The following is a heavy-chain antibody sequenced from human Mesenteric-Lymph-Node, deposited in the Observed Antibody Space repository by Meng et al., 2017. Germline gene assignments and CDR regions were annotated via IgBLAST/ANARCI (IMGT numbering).Heavy chain of an antibody. CDR3: ARKEVTKANFDY. J-gene: IGHJ4*02. V-gene: IGHV3-21*04. Sequence: GGSLRLSCAASGFTFSSYSMNWVRQAPGKGLEWVSSISSSSSYIYYADSVKGRFTISRDNSKNTLYLQMNSLRDDDTAIYYCARKEVTKANFDYWGQGTLVTVSS. CDR2: ISSSSSYI. D-gene: IGHD2-21*02. CDR1: GFTFSSYS.